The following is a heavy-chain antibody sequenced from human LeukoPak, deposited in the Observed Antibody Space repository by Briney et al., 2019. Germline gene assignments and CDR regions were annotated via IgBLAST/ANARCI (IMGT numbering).Heavy chain of an antibody. CDR1: GFTFSNYG. CDR2: ISNDGSSK. D-gene: IGHD4-17*01. V-gene: IGHV3-30*18. Sequence: GRSLRLSCAASGFTFSNYGMHWVRQAPGKGLEWVAVISNDGSSKYYTDSVKGRFTISRDNSKNTLYLQMNSLRAEDTAVYYCAKDLGDSLYYYYGMDVWGQGTTVTVSS. CDR3: AKDLGDSLYYYYGMDV. J-gene: IGHJ6*02.